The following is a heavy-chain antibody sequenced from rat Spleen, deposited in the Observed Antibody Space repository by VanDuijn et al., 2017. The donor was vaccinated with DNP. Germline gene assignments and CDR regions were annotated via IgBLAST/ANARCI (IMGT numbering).Heavy chain of an antibody. CDR3: TTDFGRGY. V-gene: IGHV5S10*01. J-gene: IGHJ2*01. Sequence: EVQLVESGGGLVQPGRSLKLSCAASGFTFSNYNMAWVRQAPKKGLDWVASIIYGGDRTYYRDSVKGRFTISRDNAKSTLYLQMDSLRSEDTATYYCTTDFGRGYWGQGVMVTVSS. CDR1: GFTFSNYN. CDR2: IIYGGDRT. D-gene: IGHD1-11*01.